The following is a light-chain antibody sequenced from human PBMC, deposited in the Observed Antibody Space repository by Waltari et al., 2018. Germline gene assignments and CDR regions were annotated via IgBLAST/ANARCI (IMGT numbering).Light chain of an antibody. CDR3: LLYYGGAGV. J-gene: IGLJ3*02. CDR1: TGAVTRSYY. Sequence: TVVTKEPSLTVSQGGTVTLTCASSTGAVTRSYYQNWFQQKPGQAPRALIYSTNNKHSWTPARFSGSLLGGKAALTLSGVQPEDEAEYYCLLYYGGAGVFGGGTKLTVV. V-gene: IGLV7-43*01. CDR2: STN.